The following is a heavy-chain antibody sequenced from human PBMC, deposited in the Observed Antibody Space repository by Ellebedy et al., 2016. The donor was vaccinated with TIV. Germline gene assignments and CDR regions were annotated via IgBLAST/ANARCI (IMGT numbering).Heavy chain of an antibody. D-gene: IGHD5-18*01. CDR2: ISSSSSTI. Sequence: GGSLRLXXAASGFTFSSYSMNWVRQAPGKGLEWVSYISSSSSTIYYADSVKGRFTISRDNAKNSLYLQMNSLRAEDTAVYYCARAGYSYGFDYYYYMDVWGKGTTVTVSS. J-gene: IGHJ6*03. CDR3: ARAGYSYGFDYYYYMDV. V-gene: IGHV3-48*01. CDR1: GFTFSSYS.